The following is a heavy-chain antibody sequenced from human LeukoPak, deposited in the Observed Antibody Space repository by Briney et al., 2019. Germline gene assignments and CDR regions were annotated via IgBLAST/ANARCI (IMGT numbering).Heavy chain of an antibody. J-gene: IGHJ4*02. CDR1: GFTFSSYG. CDR3: AKDLVGATPFDY. V-gene: IGHV3-30*18. D-gene: IGHD1-26*01. CDR2: ISYDGSNK. Sequence: PGRSLRLSCAASGFTFSSYGMHWVRQAPGKGLEWVAVISYDGSNKYYADSVKGRFTISRDNSKNTLYLQMNSLRAEDTAVYYCAKDLVGATPFDYWGQGTLVTVSS.